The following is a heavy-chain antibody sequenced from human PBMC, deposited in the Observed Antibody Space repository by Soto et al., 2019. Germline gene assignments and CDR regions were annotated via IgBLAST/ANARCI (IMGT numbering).Heavy chain of an antibody. J-gene: IGHJ4*02. CDR1: GYTFTDYY. D-gene: IGHD6-19*01. Sequence: QVQLVQSGAELKKPGASVKVSCKASGYTFTDYYVHWLRQAPGQGLGWMGCINPKSGVTHYAQKFQRWVTLTRDTSVSTAYMELNRLKSDDTAVFFCARGVSGWSPFDVWGQGTLVTVSS. V-gene: IGHV1-2*04. CDR2: INPKSGVT. CDR3: ARGVSGWSPFDV.